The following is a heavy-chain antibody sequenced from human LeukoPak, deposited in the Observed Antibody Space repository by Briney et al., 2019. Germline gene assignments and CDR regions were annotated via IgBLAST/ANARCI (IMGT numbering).Heavy chain of an antibody. J-gene: IGHJ4*02. Sequence: PSETLSLTCTVSGVSTTNGIYYWAWIRQPPGKGLEWIGSVHNVGSTYYNLSLRSRVTMSIDTSKNQFSLRLNSVTAADTAVYYCARHAEYNSGWHFYLDHWGQGILVTVSS. V-gene: IGHV4-39*01. CDR3: ARHAEYNSGWHFYLDH. CDR1: GVSTTNGIYY. D-gene: IGHD6-19*01. CDR2: VHNVGST.